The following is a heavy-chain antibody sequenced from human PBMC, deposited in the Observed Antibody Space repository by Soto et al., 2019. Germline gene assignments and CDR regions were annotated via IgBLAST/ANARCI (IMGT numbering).Heavy chain of an antibody. Sequence: QVQLVESRGGVVQPGRSLRLSCAASGFTFSTYAMHWVRQAPGKGLEWVALISYDGSNKNYADSVKGRFTISRDNSKNTLYLQMNSLRVEDTAVYYCAKEKDISWSGWYDWGQGTLVTV. J-gene: IGHJ4*02. D-gene: IGHD6-19*01. CDR1: GFTFSTYA. CDR3: AKEKDISWSGWYD. V-gene: IGHV3-30*18. CDR2: ISYDGSNK.